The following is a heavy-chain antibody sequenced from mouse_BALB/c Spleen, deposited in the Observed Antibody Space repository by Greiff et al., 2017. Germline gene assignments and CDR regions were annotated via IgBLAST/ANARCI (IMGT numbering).Heavy chain of an antibody. D-gene: IGHD2-10*02. V-gene: IGHV5-17*02. Sequence: EVNLVESGGGLVKPGGSLKLSCAASGFTFSSFGMHWVRQAPEKGLEWVAYISSGSSTIYYADTVKGRFTISRDNPKNTLFLQMTSLRSEDTAMYYCARSGYGPYYFDYWGQGTTLTVSS. J-gene: IGHJ2*01. CDR2: ISSGSSTI. CDR1: GFTFSSFG. CDR3: ARSGYGPYYFDY.